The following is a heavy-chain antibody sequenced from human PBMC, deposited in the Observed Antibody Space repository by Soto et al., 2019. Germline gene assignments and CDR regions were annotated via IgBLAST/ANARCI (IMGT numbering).Heavy chain of an antibody. Sequence: LRLSCAASGFTFNKAWFNWVRQAPGKGLEWVGRIKSKNDGGATDYVAPVKGRFTISRDDSKNTVYLQMNSLKAEDTAVYYCTTDHGLIAVGGVGPDWGPGTLVTVSS. CDR3: TTDHGLIAVGGVGPD. V-gene: IGHV3-15*07. CDR1: GFTFNKAW. J-gene: IGHJ4*02. CDR2: IKSKNDGGAT. D-gene: IGHD6-19*01.